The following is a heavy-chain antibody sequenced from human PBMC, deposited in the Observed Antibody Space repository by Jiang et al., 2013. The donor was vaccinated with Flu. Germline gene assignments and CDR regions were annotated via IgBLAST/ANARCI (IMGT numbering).Heavy chain of an antibody. J-gene: IGHJ6*02. CDR2: IYTSGST. CDR3: ARGYCSGGSCQHYDYGTHGMDV. Sequence: SGPGLVKPSQTLSLTCTVSGGSISSGSYYWSWIRQPAGKGLEWIGRIYTSGSTNYNPSLKSRVTISVDTSKNQFSLKLSSVTAADTAVYYCARGYCSGGSCQHYDYGTHGMDVWGQGTTVTVSS. D-gene: IGHD2-15*01. CDR1: GGSISSGSYY. V-gene: IGHV4-61*02.